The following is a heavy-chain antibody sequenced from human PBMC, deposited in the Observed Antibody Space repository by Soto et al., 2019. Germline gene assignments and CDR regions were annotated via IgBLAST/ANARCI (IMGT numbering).Heavy chain of an antibody. V-gene: IGHV3-23*01. Sequence: EVQLLESGGGLVQPGGSLRLSCAASGFTFSSNAMSWVRQAPGKGLEWVSAISSSGGSTYYADSVKGRFTISRDYSKITLDRQRNSLSAEDTAVYYCAKEISQAVEYSSARGFDYWGPGTLVTVS. D-gene: IGHD6-6*01. CDR3: AKEISQAVEYSSARGFDY. CDR1: GFTFSSNA. CDR2: ISSSGGST. J-gene: IGHJ4*02.